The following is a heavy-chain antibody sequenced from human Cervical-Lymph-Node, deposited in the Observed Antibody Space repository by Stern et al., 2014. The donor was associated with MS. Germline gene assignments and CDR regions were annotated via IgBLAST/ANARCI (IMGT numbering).Heavy chain of an antibody. Sequence: VQLVESGAEVKKPGASVKVSCKASGYTLTTYAMHWVRQAPGRGLEWMAWINVGNGNTEYSHKLQDRVTLTRDTSASTVYMELRGLRSEDTAVYYCARVNWVRGTYSLFDHWGQGTLVTVSS. CDR2: INVGNGNT. D-gene: IGHD1-26*01. CDR1: GYTLTTYA. V-gene: IGHV1-3*01. J-gene: IGHJ5*02. CDR3: ARVNWVRGTYSLFDH.